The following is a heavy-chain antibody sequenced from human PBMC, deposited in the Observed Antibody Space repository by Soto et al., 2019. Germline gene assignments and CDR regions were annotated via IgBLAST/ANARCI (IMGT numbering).Heavy chain of an antibody. CDR2: IYYSGST. CDR1: GGSISSYY. D-gene: IGHD2-15*01. J-gene: IGHJ1*01. CDR3: ARRYGGRCYLYFQH. Sequence: SSETLSLTCTVSGGSISSYYWSWTRQPPGKGLEWIGYIYYSGSTNYNPSLKSRVTISVDTSKNQFSLKLSSVTAADTAVYYCARRYGGRCYLYFQHWGQGTLVTVSS. V-gene: IGHV4-59*01.